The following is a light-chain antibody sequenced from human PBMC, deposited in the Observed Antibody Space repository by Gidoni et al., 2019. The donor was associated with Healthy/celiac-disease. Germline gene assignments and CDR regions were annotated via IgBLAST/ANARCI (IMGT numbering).Light chain of an antibody. Sequence: DIVITQNQLSLSVTPGQPASLYCKSSQSLLHRDGKTYLYWYLQKPGQPPQLLIYEVSNRFSGVPDRFSGSGSGTDFTLKISRLQAEDVGVYYCMQYIQLPITFGQGTRLEIK. V-gene: IGKV2D-29*01. CDR3: MQYIQLPIT. CDR1: QSLLHRDGKTY. J-gene: IGKJ5*01. CDR2: EVS.